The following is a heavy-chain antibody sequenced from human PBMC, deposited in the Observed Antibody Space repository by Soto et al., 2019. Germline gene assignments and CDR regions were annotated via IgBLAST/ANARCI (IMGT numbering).Heavy chain of an antibody. CDR2: ISAYNGNT. V-gene: IGHV1-18*01. Sequence: ASMKVSCKASGYTFTSYGISWVRQAPGQGLEWMGWISAYNGNTNYAQKLQGRVTMTTDTSTSTAYMELRSLRSDDTAVYYCARDSPGALLWFGESYNWFDPWGQGTLITVSS. D-gene: IGHD3-10*01. CDR1: GYTFTSYG. J-gene: IGHJ5*02. CDR3: ARDSPGALLWFGESYNWFDP.